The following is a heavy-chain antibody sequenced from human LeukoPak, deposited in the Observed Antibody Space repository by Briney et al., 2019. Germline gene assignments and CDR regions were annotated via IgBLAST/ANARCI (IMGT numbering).Heavy chain of an antibody. Sequence: GGSLRLSCAASGFTFSSYWMNWARQAPGKGLEWVASINHNGNVNYYVDSVKGRFTISGDNAKNSLYLQMSNLRAEDTAVYFCARVGGLDVWGQGATVTVSS. D-gene: IGHD1-26*01. CDR2: INHNGNVN. J-gene: IGHJ6*02. V-gene: IGHV3-7*03. CDR3: ARVGGLDV. CDR1: GFTFSSYW.